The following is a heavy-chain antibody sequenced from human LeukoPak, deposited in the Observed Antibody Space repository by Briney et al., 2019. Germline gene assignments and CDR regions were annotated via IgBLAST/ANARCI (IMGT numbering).Heavy chain of an antibody. V-gene: IGHV3-30*18. J-gene: IGHJ6*02. Sequence: PGKSLRLSCAASGFVFRSYGMHWVRQAPGKGLEWLAVISHDGVNKYYTDSVKGRFTISRDNSKSTLFLRMSSLRGEDAAVYYCAKPPVAMSIPYYHAMDVWGQGTTVTVSS. CDR1: GFVFRSYG. D-gene: IGHD2-2*02. CDR3: AKPPVAMSIPYYHAMDV. CDR2: ISHDGVNK.